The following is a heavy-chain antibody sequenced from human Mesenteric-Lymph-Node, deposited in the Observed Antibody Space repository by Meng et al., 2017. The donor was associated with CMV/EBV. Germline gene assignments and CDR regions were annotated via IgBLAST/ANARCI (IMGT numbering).Heavy chain of an antibody. Sequence: FSLSTSGVGVGWIRQPPGKALEWLALIYWNDDKRYSPSLKSRLTITKDTSKNQVVLTMTNMDPVDTATYYCARTGTAMVDEEDWFDPWGQGTLVTVSS. CDR2: IYWNDDK. D-gene: IGHD5-18*01. V-gene: IGHV2-5*01. CDR3: ARTGTAMVDEEDWFDP. J-gene: IGHJ5*02. CDR1: FSLSTSGVG.